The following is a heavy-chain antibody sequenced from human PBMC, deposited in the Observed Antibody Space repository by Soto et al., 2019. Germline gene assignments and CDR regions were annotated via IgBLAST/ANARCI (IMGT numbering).Heavy chain of an antibody. D-gene: IGHD6-13*01. Sequence: EVQLVESGGGLVQPGGSLKLSCAASGFTFSGSAMHWVRQASGKGLEWVGRIRSKANSYATAYAASVKGRFTISRDDSKNTSYLQMNRLKTEDTAVYYCTRHASSSWENGYWGQGTLVTVSS. CDR1: GFTFSGSA. V-gene: IGHV3-73*01. J-gene: IGHJ4*02. CDR3: TRHASSSWENGY. CDR2: IRSKANSYAT.